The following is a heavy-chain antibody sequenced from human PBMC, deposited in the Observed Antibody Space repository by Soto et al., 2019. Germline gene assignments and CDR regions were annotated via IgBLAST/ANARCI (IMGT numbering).Heavy chain of an antibody. V-gene: IGHV5-51*01. Sequence: LGESLKISCKGSGYSFTNYWIGWVRQMPGKGLEWMGIIYPGDSKTRYSPSFQGQVTISADKSTSSAHLQWSSLKASDTAMYYCARRSDYGDYVIGYWGQGTLVTVSS. CDR2: IYPGDSKT. CDR3: ARRSDYGDYVIGY. D-gene: IGHD4-17*01. J-gene: IGHJ4*02. CDR1: GYSFTNYW.